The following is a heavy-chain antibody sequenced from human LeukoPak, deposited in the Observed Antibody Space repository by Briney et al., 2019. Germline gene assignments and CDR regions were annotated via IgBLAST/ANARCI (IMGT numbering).Heavy chain of an antibody. J-gene: IGHJ6*04. D-gene: IGHD3-9*01. CDR2: IYYSGST. V-gene: IGHV4-59*01. CDR3: ASLDPWRYGMDV. Sequence: SETLSLTCTVSGGSISSYYWSWIRQPPGKGLGWIGYIYYSGSTNYNPSLKSRVTISVDTSKNQFSLKLSSVTAADTAVYYCASLDPWRYGMDVWGKGTTVTVSS. CDR1: GGSISSYY.